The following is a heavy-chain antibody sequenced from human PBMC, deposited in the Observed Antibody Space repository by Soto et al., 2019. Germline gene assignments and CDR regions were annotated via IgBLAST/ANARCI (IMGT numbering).Heavy chain of an antibody. CDR1: GGSVISGGYY. CDR3: ARTGNTLRKPPRNYYFDY. V-gene: IGHV4-31*03. Sequence: SETLSLTCTVSGGSVISGGYYFIWIRQHPWNGLEWIGYIYYSGSTYYNPSLKSRVTISVDTSKNQFSLKLSSVTAADTAVYYCARTGNTLRKPPRNYYFDYWGQGTLVTVSS. CDR2: IYYSGST. J-gene: IGHJ4*02. D-gene: IGHD2-15*01.